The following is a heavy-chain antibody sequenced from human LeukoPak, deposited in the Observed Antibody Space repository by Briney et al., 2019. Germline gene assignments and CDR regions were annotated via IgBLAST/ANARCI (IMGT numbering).Heavy chain of an antibody. V-gene: IGHV3-7*03. CDR3: AKGADVLTPAAGSLFDY. CDR2: IKQDGSEK. J-gene: IGHJ4*02. Sequence: GGSLRLSCAASGFTFSNYWMNWVRQAPGKGLEWVANIKQDGSEKYYVDSVKGRFTISRDNAKNSLYLQMNSLRAEDTAVYYCAKGADVLTPAAGSLFDYWGQGTLVTVSS. D-gene: IGHD6-13*01. CDR1: GFTFSNYW.